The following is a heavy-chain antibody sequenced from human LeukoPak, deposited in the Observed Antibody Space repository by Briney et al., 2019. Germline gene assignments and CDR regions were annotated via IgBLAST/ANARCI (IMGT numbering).Heavy chain of an antibody. J-gene: IGHJ6*02. CDR2: IYYSGST. V-gene: IGHV4-39*01. CDR1: GGAISSSSYY. Sequence: SETLSLTCTVSGGAISSSSYYWGWIRQPPGKGLEWIGSIYYSGSTYYNPSLKSRVTISVDTSKNQFSLKLSSVTAADTAVYYCARVGSGSYPYYYYGMDVWGQGTTVTVSS. CDR3: ARVGSGSYPYYYYGMDV. D-gene: IGHD1-26*01.